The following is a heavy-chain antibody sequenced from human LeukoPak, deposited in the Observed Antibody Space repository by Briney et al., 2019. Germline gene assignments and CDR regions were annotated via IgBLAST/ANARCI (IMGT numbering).Heavy chain of an antibody. CDR3: ARGYSSGWYREDAFDI. CDR2: LNSDGSSI. Sequence: GGSLRLSCAASGFTFSSYWMHWVRQAPGKGLVWVSRLNSDGSSITYADSAKGRFTISRDNAKNTLYLQMNSLRAEDTAVYYCARGYSSGWYREDAFDIWGQGTMVTVSS. V-gene: IGHV3-74*01. CDR1: GFTFSSYW. J-gene: IGHJ3*02. D-gene: IGHD6-19*01.